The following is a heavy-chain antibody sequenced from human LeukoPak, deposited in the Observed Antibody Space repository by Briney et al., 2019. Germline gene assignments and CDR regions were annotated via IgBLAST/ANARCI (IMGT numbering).Heavy chain of an antibody. V-gene: IGHV3-23*01. CDR3: ARGVIPIRYYDFWSGYYTLAWFDP. Sequence: GGSLRLSCAASGFTFSSYAMSWVRQAPGKGLEWVSAISGSGGSTYYADSVKGRFTISRDNSKNTLYLQMNSLRAEDTAVYYCARGVIPIRYYDFWSGYYTLAWFDPWGQGTLVTVSS. D-gene: IGHD3-3*01. CDR2: ISGSGGST. CDR1: GFTFSSYA. J-gene: IGHJ5*02.